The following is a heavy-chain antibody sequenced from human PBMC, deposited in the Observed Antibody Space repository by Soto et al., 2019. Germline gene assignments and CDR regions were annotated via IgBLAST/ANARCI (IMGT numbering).Heavy chain of an antibody. V-gene: IGHV4-39*07. Sequence: QLQLQESGPGLVKPSETLSLTCTVSGGSISSSSYYWGWIRQPPGKGLEWIGSIYYSGSTYYNPSLKSRVTISVDTSKNQFSLKLSSVTAADTAVYYCARAASYYGSGSFLDYWGQGTLVTVSS. CDR2: IYYSGST. D-gene: IGHD3-10*01. CDR3: ARAASYYGSGSFLDY. CDR1: GGSISSSSYY. J-gene: IGHJ4*02.